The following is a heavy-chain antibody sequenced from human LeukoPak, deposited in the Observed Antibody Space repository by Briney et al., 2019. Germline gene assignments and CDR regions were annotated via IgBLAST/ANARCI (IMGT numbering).Heavy chain of an antibody. J-gene: IGHJ4*02. CDR2: TYYRSKWYN. CDR1: GDSVSSNSAA. D-gene: IGHD3-9*01. V-gene: IGHV6-1*01. Sequence: SRTLSLTCATSGDSVSSNSAAWNWIRQSPSRGLEWLGRTYYRSKWYNDYAVSVKSRITINPDTSKNQFSLQLNSVTPEDTAVYYCAREYYDILTGYSNFDYWGQGTLVTVSS. CDR3: AREYYDILTGYSNFDY.